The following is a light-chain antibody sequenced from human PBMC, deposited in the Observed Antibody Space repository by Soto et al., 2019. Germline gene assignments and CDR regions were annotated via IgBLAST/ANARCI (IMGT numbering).Light chain of an antibody. J-gene: IGKJ1*01. Sequence: EIVMTQSPATLSVSPGERATLSCRASQSVSIDLAWYQQKPGQAPRLLIYGAFTRATGIPARFSGSGSGTEFSLTISSLQSEDFAVYYCQQYNNWPSWTCRQGPTVHIK. CDR1: QSVSID. CDR3: QQYNNWPSWT. V-gene: IGKV3-15*01. CDR2: GAF.